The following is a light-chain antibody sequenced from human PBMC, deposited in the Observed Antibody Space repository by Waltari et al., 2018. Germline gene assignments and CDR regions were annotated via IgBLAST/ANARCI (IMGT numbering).Light chain of an antibody. V-gene: IGLV1-47*01. CDR2: GNN. CDR3: AAWDDSLSGNYV. Sequence: QSGRTQPPSASGTPGPRGHISCSGRSSNIGRKYVYWNQQHPGTAHNHHRKRTKQQLPGTSPKLLIYGNNQRPSGVPDRFSGSKSGTSASLAISGLRSEDEADYYCAAWDDSLSGNYVFGTGTKVTVL. CDR1: SSNIGRKY. J-gene: IGLJ1*01.